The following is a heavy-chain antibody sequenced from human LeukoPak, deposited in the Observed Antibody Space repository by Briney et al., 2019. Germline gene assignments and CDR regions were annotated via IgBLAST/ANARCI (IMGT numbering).Heavy chain of an antibody. D-gene: IGHD3-16*01. J-gene: IGHJ2*01. CDR3: AKDTMGFDL. V-gene: IGHV3-9*01. Sequence: GGSLRLSCAASGFTFDDFVMHWVRQAPGKGLEWVSGISWNSNNIDYADSVKGRFTISRDNAKNSLYLQMNSLRAEDTAFYYCAKDTMGFDLWGRGTLVTVSS. CDR1: GFTFDDFV. CDR2: ISWNSNNI.